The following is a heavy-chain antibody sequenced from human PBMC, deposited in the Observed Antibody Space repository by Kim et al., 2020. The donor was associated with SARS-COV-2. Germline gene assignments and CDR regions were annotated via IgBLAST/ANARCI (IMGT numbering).Heavy chain of an antibody. J-gene: IGHJ6*02. CDR3: ARDTTSGSYSYYGMDV. Sequence: GGSLRLSCAASGFSISDYYMSWIRQAPGKGLEWLSYICNRGSFTNYADSVKGRFTISRDKAKNSLYLQMNSLRAEDTAVYYCARDTTSGSYSYYGMDVWGQGTTVTVSS. V-gene: IGHV3-11*05. D-gene: IGHD3-16*02. CDR1: GFSISDYY. CDR2: ICNRGSFT.